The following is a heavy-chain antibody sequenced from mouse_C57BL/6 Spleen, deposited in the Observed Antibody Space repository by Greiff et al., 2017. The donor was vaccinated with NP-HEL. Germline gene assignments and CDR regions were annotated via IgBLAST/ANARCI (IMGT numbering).Heavy chain of an antibody. CDR1: GFTFSSYA. CDR3: ARSDYYGAYYFDY. D-gene: IGHD1-1*01. Sequence: EVQRVESGGGLVKPGGSLKLSCAASGFTFSSYAMSWVRRTPEKRLEWVATISDGGSYTYYPDNVKGRFTISRDNAKNNLYLQMSHLKSEDTAMYYCARSDYYGAYYFDYWGQGTTLTVSS. V-gene: IGHV5-4*01. J-gene: IGHJ2*01. CDR2: ISDGGSYT.